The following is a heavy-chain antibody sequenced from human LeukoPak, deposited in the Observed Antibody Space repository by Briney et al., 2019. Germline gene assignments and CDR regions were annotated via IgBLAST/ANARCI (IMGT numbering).Heavy chain of an antibody. J-gene: IGHJ6*02. V-gene: IGHV1-58*02. CDR3: AADPANYYYYGMDV. CDR1: GFTFTSSA. CDR2: IVVGSGNT. Sequence: SVTVSCKASGFTFTSSAMQWVRQARGQRLEWIGWIVVGSGNTNYAQKFQERVTITRDMSTSTAYMELSSLRSEDTAVYYCAADPANYYYYGMDVWGQGTTVTVSS.